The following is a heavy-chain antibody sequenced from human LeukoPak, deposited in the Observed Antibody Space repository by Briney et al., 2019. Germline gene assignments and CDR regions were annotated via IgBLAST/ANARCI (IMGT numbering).Heavy chain of an antibody. Sequence: SETLSLTCTVSGGSISSYYWSWIRQPPGRGLEWIGYIYYSGSTNYNPSLKSRVTISVDTSKKQFSLKLSSVTAADTAVYYCARRSTATSRGWFDPWGQGTLVTVSS. J-gene: IGHJ5*02. D-gene: IGHD5-18*01. CDR1: GGSISSYY. CDR2: IYYSGST. V-gene: IGHV4-59*12. CDR3: ARRSTATSRGWFDP.